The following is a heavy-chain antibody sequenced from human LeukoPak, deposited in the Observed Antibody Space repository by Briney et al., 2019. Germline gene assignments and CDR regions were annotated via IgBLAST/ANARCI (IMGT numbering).Heavy chain of an antibody. Sequence: SCKASGGTFSSYAISWVRQAPGKGLEWVANIKQGGSEKYYVDSVKGRFSISRDDAKSSVYLQMNSLRAEDTAVYYCARDGIDYWGQGTLVTVSS. CDR1: GGTFSSYA. CDR2: IKQGGSEK. CDR3: ARDGIDY. J-gene: IGHJ4*02. V-gene: IGHV3-7*04. D-gene: IGHD2-15*01.